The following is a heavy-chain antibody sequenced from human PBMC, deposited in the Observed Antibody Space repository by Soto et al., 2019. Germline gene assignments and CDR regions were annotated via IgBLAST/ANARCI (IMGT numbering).Heavy chain of an antibody. CDR2: IYSGGST. V-gene: IGHV3-53*04. CDR3: ASPPGWDYGDLTDAFDI. J-gene: IGHJ3*02. D-gene: IGHD4-17*01. CDR1: GFNISSNY. Sequence: PGGSLRLSCAASGFNISSNYMSWVRQAPGKGLEWVSVIYSGGSTYYADSVKGRFTIAIHNSKNPLYLQMNSLRAEDKDVYYCASPPGWDYGDLTDAFDIWGKGTMVPVSS.